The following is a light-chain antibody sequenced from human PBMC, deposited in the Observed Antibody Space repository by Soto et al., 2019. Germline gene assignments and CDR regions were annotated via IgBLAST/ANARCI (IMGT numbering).Light chain of an antibody. J-gene: IGKJ5*01. Sequence: EIVLTQSPATLSLSPGERATLSCRASQSVKTFFVGYQQRPGQAPPLLLHYASPRAAGIPARFSGSGFGTDFTLTISSLEPEDAAVYYCQQRSNWPPITFGQGTRLEIK. CDR1: QSVKTF. V-gene: IGKV3-11*01. CDR3: QQRSNWPPIT. CDR2: YAS.